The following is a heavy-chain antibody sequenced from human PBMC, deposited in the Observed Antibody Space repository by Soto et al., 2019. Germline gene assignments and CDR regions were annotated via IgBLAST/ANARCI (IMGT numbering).Heavy chain of an antibody. V-gene: IGHV4-30-2*01. CDR3: VGMPYTSGLRFDP. CDR1: GDSSSTSTYS. Sequence: PSETLSLTCSFSGDSSSTSTYSWSWIRQPPGKALEWVGFIYHSGVTSYNPSLKRRVSISLDMSNSQCTLNLRSVTAADTAVYYCVGMPYTSGLRFDPWGPGTLVTVS. CDR2: IYHSGVT. D-gene: IGHD2-15*01. J-gene: IGHJ5*02.